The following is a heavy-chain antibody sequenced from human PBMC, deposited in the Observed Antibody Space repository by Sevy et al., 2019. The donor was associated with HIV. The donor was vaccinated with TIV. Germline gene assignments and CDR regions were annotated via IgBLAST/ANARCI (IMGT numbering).Heavy chain of an antibody. J-gene: IGHJ4*02. V-gene: IGHV3-30-3*01. D-gene: IGHD3-22*01. CDR3: ARTDYYDSSGYTN. Sequence: GESLKISCAASGFTFSSYAMHWVRQAPGKGLEWVAVISYDGSNIYYADSVKGRFTISRDNSKNTLYLQMNSLRAEDTAVYYCARTDYYDSSGYTNWGQGTLVTVSS. CDR1: GFTFSSYA. CDR2: ISYDGSNI.